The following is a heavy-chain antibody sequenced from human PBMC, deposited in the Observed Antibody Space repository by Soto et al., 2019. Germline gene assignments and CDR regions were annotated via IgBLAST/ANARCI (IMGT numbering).Heavy chain of an antibody. CDR3: ACQTLGTMVRGVIPGPYYYGMDV. CDR1: GGSFSGYY. J-gene: IGHJ6*02. CDR2: INHSGST. D-gene: IGHD3-10*01. V-gene: IGHV4-34*01. Sequence: SETLSLTCAVYGGSFSGYYWSWIRQPPGKGLEWIGEINHSGSTNYNPSLKSRVTISVDTSKNQFSLKLSSVTAADTAVYYCACQTLGTMVRGVIPGPYYYGMDVWGQGTTVTVSS.